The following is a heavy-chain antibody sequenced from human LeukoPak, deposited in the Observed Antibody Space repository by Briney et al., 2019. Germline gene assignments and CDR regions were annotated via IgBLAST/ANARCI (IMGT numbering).Heavy chain of an antibody. J-gene: IGHJ6*03. D-gene: IGHD3-10*01. CDR2: IYYSGST. CDR1: GGSISSYY. CDR3: ARAGELLWFGELIRYYYYYYMDV. Sequence: SETLSLTCTVSGGSISSYYWSWIRQPPGKGLEWIGYIYYSGSTNYNPSLKSRVTISVDTSKNQFSLKLSSVTAADTAVYYCARAGELLWFGELIRYYYYYYMDVWGKGTTVTISS. V-gene: IGHV4-59*01.